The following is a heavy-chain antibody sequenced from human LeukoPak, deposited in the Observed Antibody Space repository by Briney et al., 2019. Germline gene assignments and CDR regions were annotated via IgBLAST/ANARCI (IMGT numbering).Heavy chain of an antibody. V-gene: IGHV3-30-3*01. D-gene: IGHD6-13*01. J-gene: IGHJ4*02. Sequence: GGSLRLSCAASGFTFSSYAMHWVSQAPGKGLEWVAVISYDGSNKYYADSVKGRFTISRDNSKNTLYLQMNSLRAEDTAVYYCARGYSSSWYFDYWGQGTLVTVSS. CDR3: ARGYSSSWYFDY. CDR1: GFTFSSYA. CDR2: ISYDGSNK.